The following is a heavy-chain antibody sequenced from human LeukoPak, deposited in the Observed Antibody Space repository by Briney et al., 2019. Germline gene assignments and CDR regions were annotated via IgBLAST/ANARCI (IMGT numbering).Heavy chain of an antibody. V-gene: IGHV4-59*01. CDR2: VYYSGST. Sequence: SETLSLTCTVSGXSISSDYWSWIRQPPGKGLEWIGYVYYSGSTNYNPSLKSRVTISVDTSKNQFSLKLSSVTAADTAVYYCAGGPNNYYFDYWGQGTLVTVSS. J-gene: IGHJ4*02. D-gene: IGHD1/OR15-1a*01. CDR1: GXSISSDY. CDR3: AGGPNNYYFDY.